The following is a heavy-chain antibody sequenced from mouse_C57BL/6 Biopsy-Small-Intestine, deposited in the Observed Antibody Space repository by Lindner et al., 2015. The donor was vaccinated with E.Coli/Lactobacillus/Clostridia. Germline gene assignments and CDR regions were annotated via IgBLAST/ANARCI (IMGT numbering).Heavy chain of an antibody. CDR2: IDPENGDT. CDR3: SRYYFGFDY. J-gene: IGHJ2*01. V-gene: IGHV14-1*01. Sequence: VQLQESGAELVRPGASVKLSCTASGFNIKDYYMHWVKQRPEQGLEWIGKIDPENGDTEYAPKFQGKATMTADTSSNTAYLQLSSLTSEDTAFYYCSRYYFGFDYWGQGTTLTVSS. D-gene: IGHD1-1*01. CDR1: GFNIKDYY.